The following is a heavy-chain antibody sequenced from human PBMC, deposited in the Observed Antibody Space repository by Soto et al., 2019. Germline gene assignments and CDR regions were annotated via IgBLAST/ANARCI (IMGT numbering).Heavy chain of an antibody. D-gene: IGHD6-19*01. Sequence: GGSLRLSCAASGFTFSIYWMHWFRQAPGKGLVWVSRINSDGSSTSYADSVKGRFTISRDNVQNSLYLQMHSLRAEDTAVYYCARERGSGWTFDYWGQGTLVTVSS. V-gene: IGHV3-74*01. CDR1: GFTFSIYW. CDR3: ARERGSGWTFDY. CDR2: INSDGSST. J-gene: IGHJ4*02.